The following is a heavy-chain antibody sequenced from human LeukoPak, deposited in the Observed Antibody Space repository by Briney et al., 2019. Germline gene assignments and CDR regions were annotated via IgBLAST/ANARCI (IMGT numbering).Heavy chain of an antibody. J-gene: IGHJ4*02. CDR2: IGGSNGIT. D-gene: IGHD5-12*01. V-gene: IGHV3-23*01. CDR3: ARNENSGWGYFDY. Sequence: GGSLRLSCAASRFTFNSYAMSWVRQAPGKGLEWVSVIGGSNGITLYVGSVKGRFTISRDNSKDTLYLQMNSLRAEDTAVYYCARNENSGWGYFDYWGQGTLVTVSS. CDR1: RFTFNSYA.